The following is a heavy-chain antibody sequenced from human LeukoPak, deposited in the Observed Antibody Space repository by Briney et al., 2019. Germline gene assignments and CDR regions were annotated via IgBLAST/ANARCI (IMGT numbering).Heavy chain of an antibody. CDR2: SPASGTYS. V-gene: IGHV3-21*01. Sequence: GGSLRLSCAASGFTFSTYTMNWVRQAPRKGRERVPSSPASGTYSHHASSVKGRFTIYRDNAKNSLYRDIDNLRAEDTAVYNCVRGDSRDYWGQGTLGTVSS. CDR1: GFTFSTYT. CDR3: VRGDSRDY. J-gene: IGHJ4*02. D-gene: IGHD6-13*01.